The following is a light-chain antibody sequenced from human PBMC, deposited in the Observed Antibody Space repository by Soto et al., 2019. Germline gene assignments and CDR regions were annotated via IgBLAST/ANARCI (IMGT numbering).Light chain of an antibody. V-gene: IGKV3-20*01. CDR3: QQYDQWWT. Sequence: VVFTQSPGGLSCSPVERAILSFSAGQIVTSSYLAWYQLKPCQAPSLLIYGASIRATGIPARFSGSGSGTDYPLTISSMQSEDFGVYFCQQYDQWWTFGQGTKVDIK. CDR1: QIVTSSY. CDR2: GAS. J-gene: IGKJ1*01.